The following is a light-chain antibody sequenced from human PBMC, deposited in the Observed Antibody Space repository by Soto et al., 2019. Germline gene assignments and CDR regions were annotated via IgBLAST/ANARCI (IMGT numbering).Light chain of an antibody. V-gene: IGKV3-20*01. CDR3: QQYGTSPYT. CDR1: QSISSNH. Sequence: EIVLTQSPGTLSLSPGERDTLSCRASQSISSNHLAWYQQKPGQAPRLLMYGASRRATGIPDRFSGSGSGTEFTLTLSRLEHEDFAVYYCQQYGTSPYTFGRGTKLEIK. CDR2: GAS. J-gene: IGKJ2*01.